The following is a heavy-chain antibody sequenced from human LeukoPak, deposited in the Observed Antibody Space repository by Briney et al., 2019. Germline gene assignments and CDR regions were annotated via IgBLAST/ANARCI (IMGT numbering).Heavy chain of an antibody. Sequence: GASVKVSCKASGYTFTSYGISWVRQAPGQGLEWMGWISAYNGNTNYAQKLQGRVTMTTDTSTSTAYMELRSLRSDDTAVYYCARGDPFYGGNAPFDYWGQGTLVTVSS. J-gene: IGHJ4*02. CDR3: ARGDPFYGGNAPFDY. V-gene: IGHV1-18*01. CDR1: GYTFTSYG. CDR2: ISAYNGNT. D-gene: IGHD4-23*01.